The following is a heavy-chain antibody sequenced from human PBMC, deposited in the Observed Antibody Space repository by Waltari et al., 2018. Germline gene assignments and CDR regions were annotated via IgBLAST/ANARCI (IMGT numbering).Heavy chain of an antibody. CDR1: GGSFSGYY. CDR2: INHSGST. V-gene: IGHV4-34*01. J-gene: IGHJ4*02. D-gene: IGHD6-13*01. Sequence: VQLQQWGAGLLKPSETLSLTCAVYGGSFSGYYWSWIRQPPGKGLEWIGEINHSGSTNYNPSLKSRVTISVDTSKNQFSLKLSSVTAADTAVYYCAREGIAAAGKGYWGQGTLVTVSS. CDR3: AREGIAAAGKGY.